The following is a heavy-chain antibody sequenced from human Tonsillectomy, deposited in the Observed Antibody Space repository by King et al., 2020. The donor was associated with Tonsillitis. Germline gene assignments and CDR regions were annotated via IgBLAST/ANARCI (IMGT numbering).Heavy chain of an antibody. CDR2: LSWNSGDI. J-gene: IGHJ5*01. D-gene: IGHD1-1*01. V-gene: IGHV3-9*01. Sequence: VQLVESGGGLVQPGRSLRLSCAASGFTFDDYAMHWVRHAPGKGLEWVSGLSWNSGDIFYADSVKARFTISRDNGKNSLYLQMNSLRPEDTALYFCTKDVSTYGTHAVFESWGQGTLVTVSS. CDR1: GFTFDDYA. CDR3: TKDVSTYGTHAVFES.